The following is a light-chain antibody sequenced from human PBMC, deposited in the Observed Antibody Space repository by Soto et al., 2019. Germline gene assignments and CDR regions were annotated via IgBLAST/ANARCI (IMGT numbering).Light chain of an antibody. CDR1: QSVLYSSNNKNY. V-gene: IGKV4-1*01. Sequence: DIVMTQSPYSLAVSLGERATINCKSSQSVLYSSNNKNYLAWYHQKPGQPPKLLIYWVSTREYGVPDRFSGSGSGTGFTLNILSVQAEDVGVYYCQQYCSTPLPFGGGTKVEIK. J-gene: IGKJ4*01. CDR2: WVS. CDR3: QQYCSTPLP.